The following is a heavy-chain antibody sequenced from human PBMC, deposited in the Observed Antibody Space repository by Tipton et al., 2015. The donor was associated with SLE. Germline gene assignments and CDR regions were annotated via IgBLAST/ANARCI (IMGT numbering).Heavy chain of an antibody. CDR2: IYYSGST. V-gene: IGHV4-39*01. CDR1: GGSISSSSYY. J-gene: IGHJ1*01. CDR3: ARRPYDFWSGYPSAYFHH. D-gene: IGHD3-3*01. Sequence: LRLSCTVSGGSISSSSYYWGWIRQPPGEGLEWIGSIYYSGSTYYNPSLKSRVTISVDTSKNQFFLKLSSVTAADTAVYYCARRPYDFWSGYPSAYFHHWGQGTLVTVSS.